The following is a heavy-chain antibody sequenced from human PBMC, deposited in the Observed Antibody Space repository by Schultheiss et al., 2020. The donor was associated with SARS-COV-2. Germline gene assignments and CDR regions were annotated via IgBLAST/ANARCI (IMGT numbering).Heavy chain of an antibody. CDR3: ARGGGQLELRAFDY. V-gene: IGHV1-46*01. J-gene: IGHJ4*02. Sequence: ASVKVSCKASGYTFTSYYMHWVRQAPGQGLEWMGIINPSGGSTSYAQKFQGRVTMTTDTSTSTAYMELRSLRSDDTAVYYCARGGGQLELRAFDYWGQGTLVTVSS. D-gene: IGHD1-7*01. CDR2: INPSGGST. CDR1: GYTFTSYY.